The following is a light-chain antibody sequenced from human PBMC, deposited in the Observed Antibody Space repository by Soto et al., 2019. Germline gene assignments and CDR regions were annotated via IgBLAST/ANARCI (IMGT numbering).Light chain of an antibody. CDR2: RNN. CDR3: AAWDDSLSGWV. V-gene: IGLV1-47*01. Sequence: QSVLTQPPSAXXXXXXXXXXXCSGSSSNIGSNYVYWYQQLPGTAPKLLIYRNNQRPSGVPDRFSGSKSGTSASLAISGLRSEDEADYYCAAWDDSLSGWVFGGGTKLTVL. CDR1: SSNIGSNY. J-gene: IGLJ3*02.